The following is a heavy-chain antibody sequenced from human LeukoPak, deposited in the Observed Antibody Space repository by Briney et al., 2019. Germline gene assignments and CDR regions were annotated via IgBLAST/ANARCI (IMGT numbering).Heavy chain of an antibody. Sequence: GGSLRLSCAASGFTFSNYGMHWVRQAPGKGLEWVANIKQDGREKYYVDSVEGRFTISRDNAKNSLYLQLSGLRAEDTAVYYCAREGEGAYLYGSPYWYLDLWGRGTLVTVSS. CDR2: IKQDGREK. CDR1: GFTFSNYG. CDR3: AREGEGAYLYGSPYWYLDL. J-gene: IGHJ2*01. D-gene: IGHD2-8*01. V-gene: IGHV3-7*01.